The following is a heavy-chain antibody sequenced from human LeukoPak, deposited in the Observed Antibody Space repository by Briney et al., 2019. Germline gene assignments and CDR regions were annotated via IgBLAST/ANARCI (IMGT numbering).Heavy chain of an antibody. J-gene: IGHJ4*02. D-gene: IGHD6-6*01. CDR3: ARLQYSSSSANFDY. V-gene: IGHV1-8*03. CDR2: MNPNSGNT. Sequence: ASVKVSCKASGYTFTSYDINWVRQATGQGLEWMGWMNPNSGNTGYAQKFQGRVTITRNTSISTAYMELSSLRSEDTAVYYCARLQYSSSSANFDYWGQGTLVTVSS. CDR1: GYTFTSYD.